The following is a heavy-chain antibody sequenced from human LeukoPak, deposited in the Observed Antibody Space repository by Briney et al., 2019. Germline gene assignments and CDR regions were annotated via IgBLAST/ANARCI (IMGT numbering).Heavy chain of an antibody. CDR1: GFTFSSYS. V-gene: IGHV3-21*01. CDR2: ISSSSTYI. Sequence: PGGSLRLSCAASGFTFSSYSMNWVRQAPGKGLEWVSSISSSSTYIYYADSVKGRFTVSRDNAKNSLYLQMNSLRAEDTAVYFCASQYTSSRIFDDWGQGTLVAVSS. J-gene: IGHJ4*02. D-gene: IGHD6-13*01. CDR3: ASQYTSSRIFDD.